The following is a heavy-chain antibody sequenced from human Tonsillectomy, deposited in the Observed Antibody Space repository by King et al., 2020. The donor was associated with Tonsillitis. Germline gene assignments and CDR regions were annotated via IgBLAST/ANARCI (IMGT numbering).Heavy chain of an antibody. CDR1: GDSVSSNRVA. CDR3: ARDREGVTTTGDFDY. V-gene: IGHV6-1*01. J-gene: IGHJ4*02. Sequence: VQLQQSGPGLVKPSQTLSLTCAISGDSVSSNRVAWNWIRQSPSRGLEWLGRTYYRSKGYNDYAVFVKSRITIKPDTSKNQFSLQLNSVTPDDTAVYYCARDREGVTTTGDFDYWGQGTLVTVSS. CDR2: TYYRSKGYN. D-gene: IGHD4-17*01.